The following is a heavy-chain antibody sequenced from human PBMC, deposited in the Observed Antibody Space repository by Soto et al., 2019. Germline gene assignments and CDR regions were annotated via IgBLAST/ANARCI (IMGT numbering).Heavy chain of an antibody. V-gene: IGHV3-66*01. CDR2: IYSGGST. D-gene: IGHD3-3*01. J-gene: IGHJ4*02. CDR3: ARDRGVRITIFGVAPLSFDY. Sequence: GGSLRLSCAASGFTVSSNYMSWVRQAPGKGLELVFVIYSGGSTYYADSVKGRFTISRDNSKNSLYLQMNSLRAEDTAVYYCARDRGVRITIFGVAPLSFDYWGQGTLVTVSS. CDR1: GFTVSSNY.